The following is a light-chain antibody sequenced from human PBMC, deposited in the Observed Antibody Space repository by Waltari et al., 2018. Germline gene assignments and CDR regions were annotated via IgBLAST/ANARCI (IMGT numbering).Light chain of an antibody. V-gene: IGKV3-11*01. J-gene: IGKJ4*01. Sequence: EIVLTQSPATLSLSPGERATLSCRASQIVSNYLAWYQQKPGQAPRLLIDDASNRATGIPARFSGSGSGTDFTLTISSLEPEDFAIYYCQQRSNWLTFGGGTKVEIK. CDR1: QIVSNY. CDR2: DAS. CDR3: QQRSNWLT.